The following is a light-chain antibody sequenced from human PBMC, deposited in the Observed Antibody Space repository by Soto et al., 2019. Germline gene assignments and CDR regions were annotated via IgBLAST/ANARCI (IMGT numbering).Light chain of an antibody. CDR1: QSLLYTPNNYNY. V-gene: IGKV4-1*01. J-gene: IGKJ1*01. Sequence: DVVMTQFPDSLAVSLGERATLSCKSGQSLLYTPNNYNYLAWYHQKAGQPPKLLIYWASTRESGGPDRFSGSGSGTDFNLTISNLQAEDVAVYFCQQYYSAPGTFGQGTRVEIK. CDR3: QQYYSAPGT. CDR2: WAS.